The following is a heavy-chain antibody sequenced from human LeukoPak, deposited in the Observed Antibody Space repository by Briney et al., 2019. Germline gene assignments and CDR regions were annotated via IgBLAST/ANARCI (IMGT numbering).Heavy chain of an antibody. J-gene: IGHJ1*01. CDR3: AKDADSSGWYERGFQH. Sequence: GGSLRLSCAASGFTFSSYAMSWVRQAPGKGLEWVSIISAIGGSTYYADSVKGRFTISRDNSKNTLYLQMNSLRAEDTAVYYCAKDADSSGWYERGFQHWGQGTLVTVSS. D-gene: IGHD6-19*01. CDR1: GFTFSSYA. CDR2: ISAIGGST. V-gene: IGHV3-23*01.